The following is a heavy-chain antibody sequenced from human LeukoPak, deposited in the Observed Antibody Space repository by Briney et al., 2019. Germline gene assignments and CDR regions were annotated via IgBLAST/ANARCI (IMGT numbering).Heavy chain of an antibody. CDR2: IGGSGTDT. D-gene: IGHD1-26*01. Sequence: GGSLSLSRAPSGFTLTIIGMSWVPEAPGRGVGWGSAIGGSGTDTYFADSVKGRFTISRDNSKNTLYLQMKSLRAEDTAVYYCVKDSGSYSNDYWGQGTLVTVSS. CDR3: VKDSGSYSNDY. V-gene: IGHV3-23*01. CDR1: GFTLTIIG. J-gene: IGHJ4*02.